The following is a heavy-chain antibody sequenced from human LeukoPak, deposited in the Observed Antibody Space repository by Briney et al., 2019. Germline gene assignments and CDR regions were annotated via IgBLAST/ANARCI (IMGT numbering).Heavy chain of an antibody. CDR3: AREYSSSWGNWFDP. D-gene: IGHD6-13*01. CDR1: GGSISSGGYY. V-gene: IGHV4-31*03. Sequence: PSHTLSLTCTVSGGSISSGGYYWSWIRQHPGKGLEWIGYIYYSGSTYYNPSLKSRVTISVDTSKNQFSLKLSSVTAADTAVYYCAREYSSSWGNWFDPWGQGTLVTVSS. J-gene: IGHJ5*02. CDR2: IYYSGST.